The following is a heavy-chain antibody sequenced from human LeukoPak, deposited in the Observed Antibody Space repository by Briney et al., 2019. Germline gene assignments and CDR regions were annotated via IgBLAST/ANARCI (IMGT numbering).Heavy chain of an antibody. CDR3: ARGKDYVPPYYFDY. CDR1: GGSISSYY. CDR2: IYYSGST. V-gene: IGHV4-59*01. D-gene: IGHD4-17*01. Sequence: PSETLSLTCTVSGGSISSYYWSSIRQPPGKGLEWIGYIYYSGSTNSNPSLKSRVTISVDTSKNQFSLKLSSVTAADTAVYYCARGKDYVPPYYFDYWGQGTLVTVSS. J-gene: IGHJ4*02.